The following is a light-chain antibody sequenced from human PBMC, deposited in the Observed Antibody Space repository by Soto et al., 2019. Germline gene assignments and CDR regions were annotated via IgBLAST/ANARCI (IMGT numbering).Light chain of an antibody. CDR1: SSNIGSNT. Sequence: QSVLTQPPSASGTPGQRVTISCSGGSSNIGSNTVNWYQQLPGTAPKLLSYSNNQRPSGVPDQFSGAKSGPSASLAISGLQPVDEADYYCAAWDDSLNGPHVVFGGGTKLTVL. CDR3: AAWDDSLNGPHVV. CDR2: SNN. J-gene: IGLJ2*01. V-gene: IGLV1-44*01.